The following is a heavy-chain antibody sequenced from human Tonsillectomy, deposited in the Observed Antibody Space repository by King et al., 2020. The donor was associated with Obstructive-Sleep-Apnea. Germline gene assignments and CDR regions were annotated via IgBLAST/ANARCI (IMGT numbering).Heavy chain of an antibody. CDR1: GGSIGSGDYY. J-gene: IGHJ5*02. CDR3: ARAPFYSNWLDP. V-gene: IGHV4-30-4*01. CDR2: IYYTGST. D-gene: IGHD2-21*01. Sequence: QLQESGPGLVKPSQTLSLSCTVSGGSIGSGDYYWNWIRQPPGKGLEWIGCIYYTGSTSYNPSLKSRFTISVDTSKNQFSLKVNSVTAADTAVYYCARAPFYSNWLDPWGQGTLVTVSS.